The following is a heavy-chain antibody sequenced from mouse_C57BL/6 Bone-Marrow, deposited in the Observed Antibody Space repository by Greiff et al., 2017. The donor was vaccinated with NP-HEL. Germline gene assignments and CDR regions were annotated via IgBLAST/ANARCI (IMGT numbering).Heavy chain of an antibody. CDR3: ARDRLLSGTGFAY. Sequence: DVMLVESGGGLVKPGGSLKLSCAASGFTFSSYAMSWVRQTPEKRLEWVATISDGGSYTYYPDNVKGRFTISRDNAKNNLYLQMSHLKSEDTAMYYCARDRLLSGTGFAYWGQGTLVTVSA. CDR2: ISDGGSYT. J-gene: IGHJ3*01. V-gene: IGHV5-4*01. CDR1: GFTFSSYA. D-gene: IGHD4-1*01.